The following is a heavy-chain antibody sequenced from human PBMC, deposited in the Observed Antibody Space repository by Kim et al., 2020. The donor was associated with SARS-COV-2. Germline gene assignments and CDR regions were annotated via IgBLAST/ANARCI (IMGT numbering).Heavy chain of an antibody. J-gene: IGHJ4*02. Sequence: KANSYATAYAASVKGRFTIYRDDSKNTAYLQMNSLKSEDTAVYYCTCDYPYWGQGTLVTVSS. CDR3: TCDYPY. V-gene: IGHV3-73*01. D-gene: IGHD4-17*01. CDR2: KANSYAT.